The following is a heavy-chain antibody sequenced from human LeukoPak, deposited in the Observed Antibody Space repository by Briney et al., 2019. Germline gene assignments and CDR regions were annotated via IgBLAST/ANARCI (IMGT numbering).Heavy chain of an antibody. D-gene: IGHD3-22*01. V-gene: IGHV1-69*04. J-gene: IGHJ4*02. CDR2: IIPILGIA. Sequence: SVKVSCKASGGTFSSYAIGWVRQAPGQGLEWMGRIIPILGIANYAQKFQGRVTITADKSTSTAYMELSSLRSEDTAVYYCARLLNYYDSSGYYYDDYWGQGTLVTVSS. CDR1: GGTFSSYA. CDR3: ARLLNYYDSSGYYYDDY.